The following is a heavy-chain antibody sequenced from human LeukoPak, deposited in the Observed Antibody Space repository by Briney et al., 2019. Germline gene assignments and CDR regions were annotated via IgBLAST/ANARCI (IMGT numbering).Heavy chain of an antibody. J-gene: IGHJ4*02. CDR2: IKSKTDGGTT. CDR3: TTDRGRTELPLFGY. D-gene: IGHD1-26*01. Sequence: KAGGSLRLSCAASGFTFSNAWMSWVRQAPGKGLEWVGRIKSKTDGGTTDYAAPVKGRFTISRDDSKNTLYLQMHSLKTEDTALYYCTTDRGRTELPLFGYWGQGTLVTVSS. CDR1: GFTFSNAW. V-gene: IGHV3-15*01.